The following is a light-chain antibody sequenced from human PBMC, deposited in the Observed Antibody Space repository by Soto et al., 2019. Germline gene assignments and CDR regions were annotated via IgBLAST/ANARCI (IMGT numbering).Light chain of an antibody. Sequence: SSELTQPPSVSVSPGQTARITCSGDVLPRQYAYWYQLKPGQAPLLVIYKDTERPSAIPERFSGSTSGTTVTLTISGVQAEDEAEYYCQSADSSGSHPPYVFGSGTKLTVL. CDR1: VLPRQY. V-gene: IGLV3-25*03. CDR3: QSADSSGSHPPYV. J-gene: IGLJ1*01. CDR2: KDT.